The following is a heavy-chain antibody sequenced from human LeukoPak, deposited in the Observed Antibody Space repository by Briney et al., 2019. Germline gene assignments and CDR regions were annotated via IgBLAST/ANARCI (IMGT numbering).Heavy chain of an antibody. J-gene: IGHJ6*02. CDR2: IIPIFGTA. CDR1: GGTFSSYA. V-gene: IGHV1-69*01. D-gene: IGHD2-2*01. CDR3: ARSYCSSTSCYPYYYYYGMDV. Sequence: SVKVSCKASGGTFSSYAISWVRQAPGQGLEWMGGIIPIFGTANYAQKFQGRVTITADESTSTAYMELSSLRSEDTAVYYCARSYCSSTSCYPYYYYYGMDVWGQGTTVTVS.